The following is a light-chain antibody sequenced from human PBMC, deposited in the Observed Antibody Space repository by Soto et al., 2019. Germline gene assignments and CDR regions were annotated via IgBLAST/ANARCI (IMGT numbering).Light chain of an antibody. CDR1: ESVSIN. CDR3: QQYHDSPRT. CDR2: AAS. V-gene: IGKV3-15*01. Sequence: EIVMTQSPVTLSVSPGERVTLSCRASESVSINLTWYQQRPGQAPRLLIYAASTRHTGIPDRFSGSGSGTEFTLTFRSLQSEDSAVYYCQQYHDSPRTFGQGTKVEIK. J-gene: IGKJ1*01.